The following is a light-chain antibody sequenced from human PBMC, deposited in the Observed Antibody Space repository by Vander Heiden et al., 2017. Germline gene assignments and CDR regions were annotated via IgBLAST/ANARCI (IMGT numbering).Light chain of an antibody. CDR1: SPNIGAGYD. J-gene: IGLJ2*01. CDR2: GNS. Sequence: QSVLTQPPSVSGAPGQRVTISCTGSSPNIGAGYDVHWYQQLPGTAPKLLIYGNSNRPSGVPDRFSGSKSGTSASLAITGLQAEDEADYYCQSYDSSLSGFGVFGGGTKLTVL. CDR3: QSYDSSLSGFGV. V-gene: IGLV1-40*01.